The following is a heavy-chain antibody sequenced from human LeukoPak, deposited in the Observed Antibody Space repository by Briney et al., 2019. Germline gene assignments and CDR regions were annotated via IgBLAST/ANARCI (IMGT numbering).Heavy chain of an antibody. Sequence: GASVKVSCKASGYTFTGYYMHWVRQAPGQGLEWMGWINPNSGGTNYAQKFQGRVTMTRDTSISTAYMELSRLRSDDTAVYYCARFGGGRYYSPDYWGQGTLVTVSS. CDR3: ARFGGGRYYSPDY. J-gene: IGHJ4*02. D-gene: IGHD3-10*01. V-gene: IGHV1-2*02. CDR2: INPNSGGT. CDR1: GYTFTGYY.